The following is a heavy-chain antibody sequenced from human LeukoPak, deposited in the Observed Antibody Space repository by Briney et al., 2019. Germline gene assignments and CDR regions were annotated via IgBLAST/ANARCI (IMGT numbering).Heavy chain of an antibody. D-gene: IGHD2-8*01. CDR2: IYHSGST. CDR1: GYSISSGYY. J-gene: IGHJ5*02. CDR3: ARAIWPMYANWFDP. Sequence: SETLSLTCTVSGYSISSGYYWGWIRPPPGKGLEWIGSIYHSGSTYYNPSLKSRVTISVDTSKNQFSLKLSSVAAADTAVYYCARAIWPMYANWFDPWGQGTLVTVSS. V-gene: IGHV4-38-2*02.